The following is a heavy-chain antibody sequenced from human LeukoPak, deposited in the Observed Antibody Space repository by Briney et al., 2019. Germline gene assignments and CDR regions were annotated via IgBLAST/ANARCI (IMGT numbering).Heavy chain of an antibody. CDR1: GFTVSSNY. J-gene: IGHJ4*02. CDR3: AKDDRWLQFCC. D-gene: IGHD5-24*01. CDR2: IYSGGST. V-gene: IGHV3-66*01. Sequence: PGGSLRRSCVASGFTVSSNYRSWVRQAPGKGLEWVSVIYSGGSTYYADSVKGRFTISRDNSKNTLYLQMNSLRAEDTAVYYCAKDDRWLQFCCWGQGTLVTVSA.